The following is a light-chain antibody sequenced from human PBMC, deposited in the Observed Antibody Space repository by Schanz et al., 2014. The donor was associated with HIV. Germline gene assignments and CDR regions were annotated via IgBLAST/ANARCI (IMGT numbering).Light chain of an antibody. V-gene: IGKV3-11*01. CDR3: QQRSTWPRLT. Sequence: EIVLTQSPATLSLSPGTRATLSCRASQSVSSYLAWYQQKPGQAPRLLIYDAFNRATGIPARFSGSGSGTDFILTISSLEPEDFAVYYCQQRSTWPRLTFGGGTKVEI. J-gene: IGKJ4*01. CDR2: DAF. CDR1: QSVSSY.